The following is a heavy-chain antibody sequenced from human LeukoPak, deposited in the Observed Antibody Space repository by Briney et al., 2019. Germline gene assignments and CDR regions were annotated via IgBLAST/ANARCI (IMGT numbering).Heavy chain of an antibody. CDR3: ARDWEVAIHRPIDY. D-gene: IGHD5-12*01. V-gene: IGHV1-46*01. Sequence: ASVKVSCKASGYTFTSYYMHWVRQAPGQGLEWMGIINPSGGSTSYAQKFQGRVTMTTDTSTSTAYMELRSLRSDDTAVYYCARDWEVAIHRPIDYWGQGTLVTVSS. CDR2: INPSGGST. CDR1: GYTFTSYY. J-gene: IGHJ4*02.